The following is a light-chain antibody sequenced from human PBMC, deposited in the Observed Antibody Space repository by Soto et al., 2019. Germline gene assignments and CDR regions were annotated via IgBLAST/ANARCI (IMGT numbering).Light chain of an antibody. CDR3: SSYTSSSTGV. J-gene: IGLJ1*01. CDR2: DVS. CDR1: SSDVGGYNY. Sequence: ALTQPASVSGSPGQSITLSCTGTSSDVGGYNYVSWYQQHPGKAPKLMIYDVSNRPSGVSNRFSGSKSGNTASLTISGLQAEDEADYYCSSYTSSSTGVFGTGTKLTVL. V-gene: IGLV2-14*01.